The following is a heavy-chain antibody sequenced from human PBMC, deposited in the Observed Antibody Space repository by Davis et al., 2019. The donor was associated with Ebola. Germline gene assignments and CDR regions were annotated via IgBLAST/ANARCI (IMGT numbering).Heavy chain of an antibody. J-gene: IGHJ4*02. CDR1: GFTFSSYS. V-gene: IGHV3-21*01. Sequence: GESLKISCAASGFTFSSYSMNWVRQAPGKGLEWVSSISSSSSYIYYADSVKGRFTISRDNSKNMLYLQMNSLRAEDTAVYYCARSLNAGGVETYYFHYWGQGTLVTVSS. CDR2: ISSSSSYI. CDR3: ARSLNAGGVETYYFHY. D-gene: IGHD3-3*01.